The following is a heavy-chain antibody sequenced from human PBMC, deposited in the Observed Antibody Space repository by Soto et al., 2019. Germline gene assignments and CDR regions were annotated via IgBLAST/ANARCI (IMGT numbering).Heavy chain of an antibody. CDR3: ARGLSGNFGRYYHGMDV. CDR1: GGSISSSY. Sequence: PSETLSLTCTVSGGSISSSYWSWIRQPPGNGLEWIGYIYYSGTTKYNPSLKTRATISLDTSQNQFSLKLISVTAADTAVYYCARGLSGNFGRYYHGMDVWGLGTTVT. D-gene: IGHD1-26*01. J-gene: IGHJ6*02. V-gene: IGHV4-59*01. CDR2: IYYSGTT.